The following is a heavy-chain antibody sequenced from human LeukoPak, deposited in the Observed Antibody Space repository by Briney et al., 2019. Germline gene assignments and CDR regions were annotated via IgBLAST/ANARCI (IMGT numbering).Heavy chain of an antibody. J-gene: IGHJ4*02. D-gene: IGHD3-22*01. Sequence: SETLSLTCSVSGGSISSGVYYWSWIRQHPGKGLEWIGYTYYSGSTYYNPSLRSRVTISVDTSKNQFSLKLSSVTAADTAVYYCARSYGSSGYCFDYWGQGTLVTVSS. CDR2: TYYSGST. CDR1: GGSISSGVYY. CDR3: ARSYGSSGYCFDY. V-gene: IGHV4-31*03.